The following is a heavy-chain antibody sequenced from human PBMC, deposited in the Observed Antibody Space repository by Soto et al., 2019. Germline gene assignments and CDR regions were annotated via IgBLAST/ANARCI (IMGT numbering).Heavy chain of an antibody. V-gene: IGHV1-2*02. D-gene: IGHD3-10*01. CDR2: INPNSAGT. Sequence: QVQLVQSGAEVKKPGASVKVSCKASGYTFTGYYMHWVRQAPGQGLEWMGRINPNSAGTNYAQKFQGRATMTRDTCISTAYMELSRLRSDDTAVYYCARAGYGSGSHYPFDYWGQGTLVTVSS. CDR1: GYTFTGYY. CDR3: ARAGYGSGSHYPFDY. J-gene: IGHJ4*02.